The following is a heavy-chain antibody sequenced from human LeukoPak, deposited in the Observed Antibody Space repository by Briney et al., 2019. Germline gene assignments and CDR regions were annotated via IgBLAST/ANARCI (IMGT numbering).Heavy chain of an antibody. CDR2: INHSGST. D-gene: IGHD2-2*01. CDR1: GGSFSGYY. V-gene: IGHV4-34*01. Sequence: TSETLSLTCAVCGGSFSGYYWSWIRQPPGKGLEWIGEINHSGSTNYNPSLKSRVTISVDTSKNQFSLKLSSVTAADTAVYYCARGGAVWYCSSTSCTSVFDYWGQGTLVTVSS. CDR3: ARGGAVWYCSSTSCTSVFDY. J-gene: IGHJ4*02.